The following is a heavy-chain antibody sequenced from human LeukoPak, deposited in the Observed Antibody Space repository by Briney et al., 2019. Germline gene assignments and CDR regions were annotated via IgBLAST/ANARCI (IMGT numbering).Heavy chain of an antibody. D-gene: IGHD6-13*01. CDR2: IDWDDDK. CDR1: GFSLSTSGMC. V-gene: IGHV2-70*11. CDR3: ARTVYISSWYDTDY. Sequence: SGPALVKPIQTLTLTCIFSGFSLSTSGMCVSWIRQPPGKALEWLARIDWDDDKYYSTSLKTRLTISKDTSKNQVVLTMTNMDPVDTATYSCARTVYISSWYDTDYWGQGTLVTVSS. J-gene: IGHJ4*02.